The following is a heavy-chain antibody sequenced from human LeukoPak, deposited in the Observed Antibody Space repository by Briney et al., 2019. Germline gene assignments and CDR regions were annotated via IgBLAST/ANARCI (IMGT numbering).Heavy chain of an antibody. CDR1: SGSFSGYY. D-gene: IGHD6-6*01. Sequence: SETLSLTCAVYSGSFSGYYWSWIRQPPGKGLEWIGEINHSGSTNYNPSLKSRVTISVDTSKNQFSLKLSSVTAADTAVYYCARGDSSSWFDYWGQGTLVTVSS. V-gene: IGHV4-34*01. CDR3: ARGDSSSWFDY. CDR2: INHSGST. J-gene: IGHJ4*02.